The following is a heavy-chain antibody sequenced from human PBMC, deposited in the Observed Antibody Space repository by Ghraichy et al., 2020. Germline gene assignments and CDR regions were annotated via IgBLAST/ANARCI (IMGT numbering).Heavy chain of an antibody. CDR3: ARALDTPLPYYDFWSGYYQGGAFDI. CDR2: MNPNSGNT. D-gene: IGHD3-3*01. Sequence: ASVKVSCKASGYTFTSYDINWVRQATGQGLEWMGWMNPNSGNTGYAQKFQGRVTITRNTSISTAYMELSSLRSEDTAVYYCARALDTPLPYYDFWSGYYQGGAFDIWGQGTMVTVSS. CDR1: GYTFTSYD. V-gene: IGHV1-8*03. J-gene: IGHJ3*02.